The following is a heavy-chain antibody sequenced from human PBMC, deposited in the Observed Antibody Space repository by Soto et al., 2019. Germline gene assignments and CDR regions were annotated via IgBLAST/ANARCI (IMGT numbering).Heavy chain of an antibody. CDR3: ARGQRITIFGVVTTDAFDI. J-gene: IGHJ3*02. V-gene: IGHV1-8*01. D-gene: IGHD3-3*01. Sequence: ASVMLSCNASGSTLTLYDVNCVQRANGQGLEWMGWMNPNSGNTGYAQKFQGRVTMTRDTSISTAYMELSSLRSEDTAVYYCARGQRITIFGVVTTDAFDIWGQGTMVTVSS. CDR1: GSTLTLYD. CDR2: MNPNSGNT.